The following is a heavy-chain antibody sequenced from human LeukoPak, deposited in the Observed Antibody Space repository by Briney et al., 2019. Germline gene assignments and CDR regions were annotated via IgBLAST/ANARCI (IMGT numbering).Heavy chain of an antibody. CDR3: AREAEWELLSYLGYYYYYYMDV. V-gene: IGHV4-34*01. Sequence: PSETLSLTCAVYGGSFSGYYWSWIRQPPGKGLEWIGEINHSGSTNYNPSLKSRVTISVDTSKNQFSLKLSSVTAADTAVYYCAREAEWELLSYLGYYYYYYMDVWGKGTTVTVSS. D-gene: IGHD1-26*01. CDR1: GGSFSGYY. CDR2: INHSGST. J-gene: IGHJ6*03.